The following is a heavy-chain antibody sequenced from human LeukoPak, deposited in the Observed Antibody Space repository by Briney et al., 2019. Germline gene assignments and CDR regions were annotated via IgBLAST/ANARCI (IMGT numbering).Heavy chain of an antibody. CDR3: AKDVMITFGGVIAFDY. D-gene: IGHD3-16*02. J-gene: IGHJ4*02. CDR1: GFTFSSYA. CDR2: ISGSGGST. V-gene: IGHV3-23*01. Sequence: PGGPLRLSCAASGFTFSSYAMSWARQAPGKGLEWVSTISGSGGSTYYADSVKGRFTISRDNSKNTLYLQMNSLRAEDTAVYYCAKDVMITFGGVIAFDYWGQGTLVTVSS.